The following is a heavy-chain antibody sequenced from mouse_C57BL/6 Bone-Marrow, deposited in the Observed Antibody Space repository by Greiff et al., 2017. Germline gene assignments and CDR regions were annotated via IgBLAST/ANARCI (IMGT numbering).Heavy chain of an antibody. V-gene: IGHV5-17*01. CDR2: ISSGSSTI. D-gene: IGHD1-1*01. CDR1: GFTFSDYG. Sequence: EVKLVESGGGLVKPGGSLKLSCAASGFTFSDYGMHWVRQAPEKGLEWVAYISSGSSTIYYADTVTGRFTISRDNAKKTLFLQMTSLRAEDTAMYYCARDTVVDPFAYWGQGTLVTVSA. J-gene: IGHJ3*01. CDR3: ARDTVVDPFAY.